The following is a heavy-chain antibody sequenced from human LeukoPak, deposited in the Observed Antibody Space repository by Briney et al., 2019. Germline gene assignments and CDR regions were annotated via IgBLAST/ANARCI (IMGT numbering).Heavy chain of an antibody. CDR2: ISGSGVMT. V-gene: IGHV3-23*01. CDR3: AKDRSIGTYYTFDH. Sequence: GGSLRLSCAASGFTFSSYWMSWVRQAPGKGLEWVATISGSGVMTYYADSVKGRFTVSGDNSKNTLYLQMSSLTAADTAVYYCAKDRSIGTYYTFDHWGQGTLVTVSS. J-gene: IGHJ4*02. CDR1: GFTFSSYW. D-gene: IGHD1-26*01.